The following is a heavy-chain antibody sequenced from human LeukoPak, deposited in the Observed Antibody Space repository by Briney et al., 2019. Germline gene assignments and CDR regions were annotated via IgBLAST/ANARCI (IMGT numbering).Heavy chain of an antibody. CDR3: ARACSSTSCYARGGLDY. D-gene: IGHD2-2*01. CDR1: GGSISSGDYY. Sequence: SETLSLTCTVSGGSISSGDYYWSWIRQPPGKGLEWIGYIYYSGSTYYNPSLKSRVTISVDTSKNQFSLKLSSVTAADTAVYYCARACSSTSCYARGGLDYWGQGTLVTVSS. J-gene: IGHJ4*02. CDR2: IYYSGST. V-gene: IGHV4-30-4*01.